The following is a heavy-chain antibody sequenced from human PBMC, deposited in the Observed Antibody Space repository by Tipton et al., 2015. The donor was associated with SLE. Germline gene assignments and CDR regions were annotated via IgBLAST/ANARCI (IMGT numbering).Heavy chain of an antibody. Sequence: SLRLSCAASGFTFRNYGTHWVRQAPGKGLEWVAFIRSDGSIKNYADSAKGRIIISRDNSKNSLYLQMNSLRPEDTAVYYCVRGGSAWSFDYWGQGTLVTVSS. CDR2: IRSDGSIK. D-gene: IGHD2-21*02. CDR3: VRGGSAWSFDY. J-gene: IGHJ4*02. CDR1: GFTFRNYG. V-gene: IGHV3-30*02.